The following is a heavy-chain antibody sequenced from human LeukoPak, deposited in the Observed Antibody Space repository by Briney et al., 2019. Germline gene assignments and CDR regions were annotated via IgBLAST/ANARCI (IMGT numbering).Heavy chain of an antibody. D-gene: IGHD1-26*01. J-gene: IGHJ4*02. V-gene: IGHV3-9*03. CDR1: GFTFDDYA. CDR2: ISWNSGSI. Sequence: PGRSLRLSCAASGFTFDDYAMHWVRQAPGKGLEWVSGISWNSGSIGYADSVKGRFTISRDNAKNSLYLRMNSLRAEDMALYYCAKGLSGSYDSGYFDYWGQGTLVTVSS. CDR3: AKGLSGSYDSGYFDY.